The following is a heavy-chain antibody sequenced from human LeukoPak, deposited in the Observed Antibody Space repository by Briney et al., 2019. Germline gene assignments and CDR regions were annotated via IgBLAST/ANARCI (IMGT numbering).Heavy chain of an antibody. CDR2: IRSKTDGGTT. D-gene: IGHD2-15*01. Sequence: GGSLRLSCAASGFSFNYAWMSWVRQAPGKGLEWVGRIRSKTDGGTTDYAAPVKGRFTISRDDSKNTLYLQMNSLKTEDTAVYYCTRAGRYCSGGSCYSFYWGQGTLVTVSS. CDR1: GFSFNYAW. CDR3: TRAGRYCSGGSCYSFY. V-gene: IGHV3-15*01. J-gene: IGHJ4*02.